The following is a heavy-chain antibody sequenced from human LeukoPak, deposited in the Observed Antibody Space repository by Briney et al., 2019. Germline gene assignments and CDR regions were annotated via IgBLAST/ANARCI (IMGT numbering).Heavy chain of an antibody. J-gene: IGHJ4*02. D-gene: IGHD4-11*01. V-gene: IGHV3-33*03. CDR2: ILNGGSDK. CDR1: CFNFIHDG. Sequence: GGALLLSTATACFNFIHDGMRWVRRAPGRGPEWEAVILNGGSDKYYRDSVKSRFTISRDKSKKTLYLQMNSVTAEDTAVYYCAKDAERGFDYSNSLESWGQGALGTVSS. CDR3: AKDAERGFDYSNSLES.